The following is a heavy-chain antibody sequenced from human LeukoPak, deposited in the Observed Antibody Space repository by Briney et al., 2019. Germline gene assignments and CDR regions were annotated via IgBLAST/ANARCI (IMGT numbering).Heavy chain of an antibody. CDR2: MNPNSGNT. V-gene: IGHV1-8*01. J-gene: IGHJ4*02. Sequence: LWASVKVSCKASGYTFTRYDINWVRQATGQGLEWMGWMNPNSGNTGYAQKFQGRVTMTRNTSISTAYMELSSLRSEDTAVYYCARVRGDAVRGGFDYWGQGTLVTVSS. CDR1: GYTFTRYD. D-gene: IGHD3-10*01. CDR3: ARVRGDAVRGGFDY.